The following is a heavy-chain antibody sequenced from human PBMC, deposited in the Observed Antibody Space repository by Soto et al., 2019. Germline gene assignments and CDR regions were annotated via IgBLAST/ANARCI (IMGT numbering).Heavy chain of an antibody. CDR1: GYTFTSYG. CDR3: ARVSGSYGPAPPPYYYYGMDV. CDR2: VTAYNDNT. V-gene: IGHV1-18*01. D-gene: IGHD1-26*01. Sequence: ASVKVSCKASGYTFTSYGISWVRQAPGQGLEWMGWVTAYNDNTNYAQKFQGRVTMTTDTATSTAYMELRSLRSDDTAVYYCARVSGSYGPAPPPYYYYGMDVWGQGTTVTV. J-gene: IGHJ6*02.